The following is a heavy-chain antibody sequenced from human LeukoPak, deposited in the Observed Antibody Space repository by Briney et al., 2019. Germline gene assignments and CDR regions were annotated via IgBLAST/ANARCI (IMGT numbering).Heavy chain of an antibody. CDR3: AKEALSGSGSYSFDY. CDR1: GFTFSSYG. J-gene: IGHJ4*02. D-gene: IGHD3-10*01. Sequence: PGGSLRLSCAASGFTFSSYGMHWVRQAPGKGLEWVAVISYDRSNKYYADSVKGRFTISRDNSKNTLYLQMNSLRAEDTAVYYCAKEALSGSGSYSFDYWGQGTLVTVSS. CDR2: ISYDRSNK. V-gene: IGHV3-30*18.